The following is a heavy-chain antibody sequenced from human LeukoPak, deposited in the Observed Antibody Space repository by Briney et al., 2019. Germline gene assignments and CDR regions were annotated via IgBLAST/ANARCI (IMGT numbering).Heavy chain of an antibody. Sequence: SETLSLTCAVYGGSFSGYYWSWIRQPPGKGLKWIGEINHSGSTNYNPSLKSRVTISVDTSKNQFSLKLSSVTAADTAVYYCARRVRGERRIYYYYYGMDVWGQGTTVTVSS. D-gene: IGHD1-1*01. CDR2: INHSGST. CDR1: GGSFSGYY. V-gene: IGHV4-34*01. J-gene: IGHJ6*02. CDR3: ARRVRGERRIYYYYYGMDV.